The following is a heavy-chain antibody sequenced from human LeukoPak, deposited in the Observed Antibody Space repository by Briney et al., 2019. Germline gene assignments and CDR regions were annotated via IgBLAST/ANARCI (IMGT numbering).Heavy chain of an antibody. Sequence: GGSLRLSCAASGFTFSSYSMNWVRQAPGKGLEWVSSISSSSSYIYYADSVKGRFTISRDNAKNSLYLQMNSLRAEDTAVYYCARGRAVAGTGDYDYWGQGTRVTVSS. CDR2: ISSSSSYI. CDR3: ARGRAVAGTGDYDY. D-gene: IGHD6-19*01. V-gene: IGHV3-21*01. J-gene: IGHJ4*02. CDR1: GFTFSSYS.